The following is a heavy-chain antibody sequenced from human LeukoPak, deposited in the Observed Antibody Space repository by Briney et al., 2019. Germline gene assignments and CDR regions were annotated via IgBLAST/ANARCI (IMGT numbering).Heavy chain of an antibody. CDR2: ISTGSSTM. Sequence: GGSLRLSCAASGFTFSSYSMNWVRQAPGKGLEWISYISTGSSTMYYADSVKGRFTISRDNAKNSLYLQMNSLRAEDTAVYYCARDTSAGQWLAENWFDPWGQGTLVTVSS. J-gene: IGHJ5*02. V-gene: IGHV3-48*04. CDR3: ARDTSAGQWLAENWFDP. D-gene: IGHD6-19*01. CDR1: GFTFSSYS.